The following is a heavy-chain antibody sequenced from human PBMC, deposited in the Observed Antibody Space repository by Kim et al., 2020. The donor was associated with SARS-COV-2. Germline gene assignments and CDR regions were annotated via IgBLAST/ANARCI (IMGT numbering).Heavy chain of an antibody. D-gene: IGHD6-13*01. V-gene: IGHV3-66*01. CDR3: ARGGNSSSWYYFDY. J-gene: IGHJ4*02. Sequence: ADSGKGRFTNSRDNSKNSLYLQMDNLRAEDTAVYYYARGGNSSSWYYFDYWGQGTLVTVSS.